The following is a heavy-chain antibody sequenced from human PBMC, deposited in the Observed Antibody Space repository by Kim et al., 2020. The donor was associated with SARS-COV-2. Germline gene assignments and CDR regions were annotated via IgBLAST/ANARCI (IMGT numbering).Heavy chain of an antibody. CDR2: ISHRGNT. CDR1: GESMCCPGNV. Sequence: SETLSLTCRLSGESMCCPGNVWTWVRQHPEKGLEWIGYISHRGNTDYNTSLKSRLLISLDTSRNQFSRNLSAVTAAERPTYYCARARGTCKVGDCFAYYFHHALDICG. V-gene: IGHV4-31*03. CDR3: ARARGTCKVGDCFAYYFHHALDI. D-gene: IGHD2-21*01. J-gene: IGHJ3*02.